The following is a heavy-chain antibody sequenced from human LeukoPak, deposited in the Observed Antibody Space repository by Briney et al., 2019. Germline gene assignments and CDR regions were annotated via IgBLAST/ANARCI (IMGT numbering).Heavy chain of an antibody. Sequence: GASVKVSCKASGYTFTSYDIDWVRQATGQGLEWMGWISAYNGNTNYAQKFQGRVTMTTDTSTSTAYMQLRSLRSDDTAVYYCARDRRDYIWGTYRAVDYWGQGTLVTVSS. D-gene: IGHD3-16*02. V-gene: IGHV1-18*01. J-gene: IGHJ4*02. CDR2: ISAYNGNT. CDR1: GYTFTSYD. CDR3: ARDRRDYIWGTYRAVDY.